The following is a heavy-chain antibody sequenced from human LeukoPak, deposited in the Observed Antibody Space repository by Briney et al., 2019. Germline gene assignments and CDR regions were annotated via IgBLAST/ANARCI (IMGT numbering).Heavy chain of an antibody. CDR2: IDPSDSYT. V-gene: IGHV5-10-1*01. D-gene: IGHD5-18*01. Sequence: LGESLKISCKVSGYSFTNYWIGWVRQMPGKGLEWMGRIDPSDSYTMYSPSFQGHVTISADKSISTAYLQWSSLKASDSAMYYCARVLGYSYGWNYWGQGTLVTVSS. CDR1: GYSFTNYW. CDR3: ARVLGYSYGWNY. J-gene: IGHJ4*02.